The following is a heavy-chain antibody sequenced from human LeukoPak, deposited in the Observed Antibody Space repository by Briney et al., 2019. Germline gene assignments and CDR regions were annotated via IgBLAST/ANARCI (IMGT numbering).Heavy chain of an antibody. Sequence: GGSLRLSCVASGFTFSNYWMSWVRRAPGKGLEWVANIKQDGSETYYVDSVRGRFTISRDNAKKSLYLQMNSLRAEDTAVYYCARDFWGAYRDDYFDNWGQGTLCSVSS. CDR1: GFTFSNYW. D-gene: IGHD3-3*01. CDR3: ARDFWGAYRDDYFDN. V-gene: IGHV3-7*01. J-gene: IGHJ4*02. CDR2: IKQDGSET.